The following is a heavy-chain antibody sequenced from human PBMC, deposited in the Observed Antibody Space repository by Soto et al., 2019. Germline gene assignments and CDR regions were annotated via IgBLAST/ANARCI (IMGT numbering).Heavy chain of an antibody. CDR2: RYYSGFT. Sequence: PSETLSLTCTFSVGSTGSSSYYWAWIRQSPGKGLEWIGSRYYSGFTYYNPSLKSRVTISVDTSKKQFSLNLSSVTAADTAVYYCARHLDYYDSSGYFDYWGQGTLVTVS. J-gene: IGHJ4*02. D-gene: IGHD3-22*01. V-gene: IGHV4-39*01. CDR1: VGSTGSSSYY. CDR3: ARHLDYYDSSGYFDY.